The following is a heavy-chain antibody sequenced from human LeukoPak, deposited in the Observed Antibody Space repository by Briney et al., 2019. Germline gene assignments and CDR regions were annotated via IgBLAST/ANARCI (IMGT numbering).Heavy chain of an antibody. CDR2: INHSGST. Sequence: SETLSLTCAVYGGSFSGYYWSWIRQPPGKGLEWIGEINHSGSTNYNPSLKSRVTISVDTSKNQLSLKLSSVTAADTAVYYCARAKQQLVDYWGQGTLVTVSS. J-gene: IGHJ4*02. V-gene: IGHV4-34*01. CDR1: GGSFSGYY. CDR3: ARAKQQLVDY. D-gene: IGHD6-13*01.